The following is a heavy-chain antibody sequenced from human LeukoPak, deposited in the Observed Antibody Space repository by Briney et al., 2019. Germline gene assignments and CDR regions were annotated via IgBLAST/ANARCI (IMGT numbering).Heavy chain of an antibody. CDR2: ISAYNGNT. J-gene: IGHJ4*02. V-gene: IGHV1-18*01. CDR3: ATEGKMVRGVYTDY. CDR1: GYTFTSYG. D-gene: IGHD3-10*01. Sequence: ASVKVSCKASGYTFTSYGISWVRQAPGQGLEGMGWISAYNGNTNYAQKLQGRVTMTTDTSTSTAYMELRSLRSEDTAVYYCATEGKMVRGVYTDYWGQGTLVTVSS.